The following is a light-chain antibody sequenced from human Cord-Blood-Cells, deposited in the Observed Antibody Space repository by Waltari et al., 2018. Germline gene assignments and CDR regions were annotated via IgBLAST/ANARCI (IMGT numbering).Light chain of an antibody. J-gene: IGKJ1*01. CDR2: DTS. CDR1: QSVSSY. V-gene: IGKV3-11*01. Sequence: EIVLTQSPATLSFSPGDRATLSCRASQSVSSYLAWYQQKPGQAPRLLISDTSNRATGIPARFSGSGSVTDFTLTISSLEPEDFAVYYCQQRSNWPPWTFGQGTKVEIK. CDR3: QQRSNWPPWT.